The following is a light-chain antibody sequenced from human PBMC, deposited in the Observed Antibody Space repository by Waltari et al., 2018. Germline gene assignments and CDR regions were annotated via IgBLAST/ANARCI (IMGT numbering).Light chain of an antibody. CDR2: EGT. J-gene: IGLJ1*01. V-gene: IGLV2-23*01. Sequence: QSALTQPASVSGSPGQSNTIPCTGTTTDSWPYYLVSLYQQPPGKAPHLIIFEGTKRPSGVSNRFFASKSGNTASLTISGLQADDEADYHCCSYVSNTYVFGTGTKVTVL. CDR1: TTDSWPYYL. CDR3: CSYVSNTYV.